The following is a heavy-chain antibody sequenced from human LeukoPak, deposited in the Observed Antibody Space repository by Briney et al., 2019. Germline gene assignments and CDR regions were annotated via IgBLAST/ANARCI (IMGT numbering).Heavy chain of an antibody. J-gene: IGHJ4*02. CDR1: GYSISSAYY. CDR2: ISHSGST. CDR3: ARDRNGSGTAFDY. D-gene: IGHD3-10*01. V-gene: IGHV4-38-2*02. Sequence: SETLSLTCAVSGYSISSAYYWNWIRQSPEKGLEWIGSISHSGSTSYYPSLQSRVTISIDTSKNQFSLNLRSVTAADTAVYYCARDRNGSGTAFDYWGQGTLVSVSS.